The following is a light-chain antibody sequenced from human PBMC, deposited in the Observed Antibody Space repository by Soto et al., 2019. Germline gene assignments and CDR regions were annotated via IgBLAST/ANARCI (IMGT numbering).Light chain of an antibody. Sequence: IQLTLGRSALSSSVAYRVTISCVASQSISTYLNWYQQKPGKAPNLLIYAASNLQGGVPSRLSGSGAVTDFTLTISILQPEDFAVYYSQQYGSPPRTLGLGTKADIK. CDR2: AAS. V-gene: IGKV1-39*01. J-gene: IGKJ1*01. CDR1: QSISTY. CDR3: QQYGSPPRT.